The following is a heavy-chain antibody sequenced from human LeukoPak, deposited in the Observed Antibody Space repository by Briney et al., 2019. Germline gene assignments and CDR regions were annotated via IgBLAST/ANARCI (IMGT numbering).Heavy chain of an antibody. Sequence: PGGPLRLSCAASGLTFSTYAFNWVRQAPGKGLEWVSAISGGGGSTYYADSVKGRFTVSRDNSKNTLFLQMNSLRADDTAVYYCAKIQYGSGSYYRHFYYYGMDVWGQGTTVTVSS. D-gene: IGHD3-10*01. CDR3: AKIQYGSGSYYRHFYYYGMDV. CDR2: ISGGGGST. V-gene: IGHV3-23*01. CDR1: GLTFSTYA. J-gene: IGHJ6*02.